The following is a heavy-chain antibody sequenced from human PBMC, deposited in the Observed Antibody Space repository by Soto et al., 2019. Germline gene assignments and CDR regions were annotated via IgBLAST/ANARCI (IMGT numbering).Heavy chain of an antibody. D-gene: IGHD3-3*01. V-gene: IGHV3-9*01. CDR3: AKGGPRITIFGVVITYYYYGMDV. Sequence: LRLSCAASGFTFDDYAMHWVRQAPGKGLEWVSGISWNSGSIGYADSVKGRFTISRDNAKNSLYLQMNSLRAEDTALYYCAKGGPRITIFGVVITYYYYGMDVWGQGTTVTVSS. CDR2: ISWNSGSI. CDR1: GFTFDDYA. J-gene: IGHJ6*02.